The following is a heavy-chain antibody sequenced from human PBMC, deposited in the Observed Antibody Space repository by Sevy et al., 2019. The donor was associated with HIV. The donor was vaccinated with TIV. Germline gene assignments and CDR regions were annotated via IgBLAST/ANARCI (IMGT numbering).Heavy chain of an antibody. V-gene: IGHV3-15*07. D-gene: IGHD3-3*01. J-gene: IGHJ4*02. CDR2: VKSKSDGGTT. CDR1: GFTFSNAW. Sequence: GGSLRLSCVASGFTFSNAWMNWVRQAPGKGLEWVGRVKSKSDGGTTDYASSVKGRFTISRDDSKNTLYLQMDSLKTEDTAVYYCSTDLGFLEWSMYWGQGTLVTVSS. CDR3: STDLGFLEWSMY.